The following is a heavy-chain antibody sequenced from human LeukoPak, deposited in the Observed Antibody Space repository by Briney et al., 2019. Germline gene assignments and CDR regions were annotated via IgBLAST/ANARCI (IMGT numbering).Heavy chain of an antibody. J-gene: IGHJ6*03. Sequence: AGGSLRLSCAASGFTFSNSAMAWVRQAPGKGLEWVSSISSSSSYIYYADSVKGRFTISRDNSKNTMYLQMNSLRAEDTAVYYCAKNGIAAHPLYYYYYMDVWGKGTTVTVSS. D-gene: IGHD6-13*01. V-gene: IGHV3-21*01. CDR3: AKNGIAAHPLYYYYYMDV. CDR1: GFTFSNSA. CDR2: ISSSSSYI.